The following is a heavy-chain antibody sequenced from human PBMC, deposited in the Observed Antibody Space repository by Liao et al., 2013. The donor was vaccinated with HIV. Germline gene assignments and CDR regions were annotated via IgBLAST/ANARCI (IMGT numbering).Heavy chain of an antibody. V-gene: IGHV4-39*07. J-gene: IGHJ4*02. CDR2: VSDTGST. Sequence: QVRLQESGPGLVKASETLSLSCSVSGGSINSPNYYWAWIRQPPGKGLEWVGSVSDTGSTYYNPSLRSGVSLSIDTSQNQFSLKLNSVTAADTAVYHCARESKNVIDYWGQGTLVTVSP. CDR1: GGSINSPNYY. CDR3: ARESKNVIDY.